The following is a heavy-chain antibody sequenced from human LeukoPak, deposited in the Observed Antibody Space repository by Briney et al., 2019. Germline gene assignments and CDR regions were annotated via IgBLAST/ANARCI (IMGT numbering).Heavy chain of an antibody. Sequence: GGSLRLSCAASGFTFSSYWMSWVRQAPGKGLEWVANIKQDGSEKYYVDSVKGRFTISRDNAKNSLYLQMNSLRAEDTAVYYCARVPGCSSTGCLGTFDYWGQGTLVCVSS. CDR2: IKQDGSEK. V-gene: IGHV3-7*01. J-gene: IGHJ4*02. CDR1: GFTFSSYW. D-gene: IGHD2-2*01. CDR3: ARVPGCSSTGCLGTFDY.